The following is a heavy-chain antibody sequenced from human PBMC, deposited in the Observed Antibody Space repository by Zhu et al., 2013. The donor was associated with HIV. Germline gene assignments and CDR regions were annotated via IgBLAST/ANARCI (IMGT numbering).Heavy chain of an antibody. CDR2: IDPNSGDT. D-gene: IGHD1-26*01. V-gene: IGHV1-2*02. CDR1: GYTFIGYY. Sequence: QVQLVQSGAEVKKPGASVKVSCKASGYTFIGYYVHWVRQAPGQGLEWMGCIDPNSGDTKYSQKFDGRVTMTRDTSITTAYMELHSLRFDDTALYFCARWEVPTTPNARFYVDVWGKGTPVTVS. J-gene: IGHJ6*03. CDR3: ARWEVPTTPNARFYVDV.